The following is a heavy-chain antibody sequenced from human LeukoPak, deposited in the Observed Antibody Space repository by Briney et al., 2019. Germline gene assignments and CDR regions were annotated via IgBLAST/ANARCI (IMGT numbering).Heavy chain of an antibody. CDR2: IYYSGST. Sequence: PSETLSLTCTVSGGSISSYYWSWIRQPPGKGLEWIGYIYYSGSTSYNPFLKSRVTISIDTSKNQFSPKLSSVTAADTAVYYCARVGSASGRVWFDPWGQGTLVTVSS. J-gene: IGHJ5*02. CDR3: ARVGSASGRVWFDP. D-gene: IGHD3-10*01. V-gene: IGHV4-59*01. CDR1: GGSISSYY.